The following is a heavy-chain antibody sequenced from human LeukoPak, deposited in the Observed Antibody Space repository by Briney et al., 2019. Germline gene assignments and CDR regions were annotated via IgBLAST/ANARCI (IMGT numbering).Heavy chain of an antibody. CDR3: ARAVGPFDY. D-gene: IGHD1-26*01. V-gene: IGHV3-33*01. CDR1: GFPFSSYG. Sequence: GGSLRLSCVASGFPFSSYGMHWVRQAPGRGPEWVAVIWYDGSNKYYADSMKGRFTISRDNSKNTLYLQMNSLRAEDTGVYYCARAVGPFDYWGQGTLVTVSS. CDR2: IWYDGSNK. J-gene: IGHJ4*02.